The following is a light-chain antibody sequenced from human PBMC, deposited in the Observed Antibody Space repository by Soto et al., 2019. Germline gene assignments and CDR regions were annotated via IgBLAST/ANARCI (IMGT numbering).Light chain of an antibody. J-gene: IGLJ1*01. V-gene: IGLV2-14*01. CDR1: SSDVGGYRY. CDR2: EVT. Sequence: QSVLTQPASVSGSPGQSITISCTGTSSDVGGYRYVSWFQQHPGEAPKLIIHEVTKRPSGVSNRFSGSKSGNTASLTISGLLAEDEADYFCSSYTRTSTRVFGTGTKLTVL. CDR3: SSYTRTSTRV.